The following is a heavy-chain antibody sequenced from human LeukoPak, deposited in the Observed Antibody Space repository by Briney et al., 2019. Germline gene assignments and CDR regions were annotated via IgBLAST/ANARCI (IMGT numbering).Heavy chain of an antibody. Sequence: GGSLRLSCAASGFIFSSYDMHWVRRVTGKGLEWVSAIDTTGYTFYPGSVKGRFTISRENAKNSLYLQMNTLRAGDTAVYYCARVPPDSGGYFDYWGQGILVTVSS. D-gene: IGHD4-23*01. CDR3: ARVPPDSGGYFDY. CDR2: IDTTGYT. J-gene: IGHJ4*02. V-gene: IGHV3-13*01. CDR1: GFIFSSYD.